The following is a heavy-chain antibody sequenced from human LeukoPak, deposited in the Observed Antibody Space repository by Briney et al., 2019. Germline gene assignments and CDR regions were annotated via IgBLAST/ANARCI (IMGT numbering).Heavy chain of an antibody. CDR1: GYTFSNYG. Sequence: ASVKVSCKASGYTFSNYGITWVRQAPGQGLEWMGWISGYNGSTNYAQKLQGRVTVTTDTSTSTAYMELRSLRSDDTALYYCARDRAHGTDYFDYWGQGTLVTVSS. D-gene: IGHD3-10*01. V-gene: IGHV1-18*01. CDR3: ARDRAHGTDYFDY. CDR2: ISGYNGST. J-gene: IGHJ4*02.